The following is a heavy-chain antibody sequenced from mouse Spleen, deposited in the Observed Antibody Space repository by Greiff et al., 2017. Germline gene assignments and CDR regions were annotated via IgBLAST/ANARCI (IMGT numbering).Heavy chain of an antibody. Sequence: EVHLVESGPGLVKPSQTVFLTCTVTGISITTGNYRWSWIRQFPGNKLEWIGYIYYSGTITYNPSLTSRTTITRDTPKNQFFLEMNSLTAEDTATYYCAGGYDYDDYAMDYWGQGTSVTVSS. V-gene: IGHV3-5*01. CDR3: AGGYDYDDYAMDY. CDR2: IYYSGTI. J-gene: IGHJ4*01. D-gene: IGHD2-4*01. CDR1: GISITTGNYR.